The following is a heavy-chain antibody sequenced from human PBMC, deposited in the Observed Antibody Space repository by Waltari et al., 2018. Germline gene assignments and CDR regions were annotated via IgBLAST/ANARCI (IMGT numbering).Heavy chain of an antibody. Sequence: QVQLVASGGGVVQPGRSLRLSCEASTFTSSSSSMPWVRQAPGKGLEWVTVISYNARNIYYVDSVKGRFTISRDNSKKTLYLQMNSLRAEDTAVYDCARDYCDRTNCHGMDVWGQGTTVTVSS. V-gene: IGHV3-30*04. D-gene: IGHD3-22*01. CDR2: ISYNARNI. CDR1: TFTSSSSS. CDR3: ARDYCDRTNCHGMDV. J-gene: IGHJ6*02.